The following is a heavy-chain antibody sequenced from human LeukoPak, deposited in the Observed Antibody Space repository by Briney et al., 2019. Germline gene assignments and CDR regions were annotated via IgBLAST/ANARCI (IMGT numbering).Heavy chain of an antibody. V-gene: IGHV3-48*03. CDR2: ISSSGSTI. Sequence: GGSLRLSCAASGFTFSSYKMNWVRQAPGKGLEWVSYISSSGSTIYYADSVKGRFTISRDNAKNSLYLQMNSLRAEDTAVYYCARGDDSSGYYFYWGQGTLVTVSS. D-gene: IGHD3-22*01. J-gene: IGHJ4*02. CDR3: ARGDDSSGYYFY. CDR1: GFTFSSYK.